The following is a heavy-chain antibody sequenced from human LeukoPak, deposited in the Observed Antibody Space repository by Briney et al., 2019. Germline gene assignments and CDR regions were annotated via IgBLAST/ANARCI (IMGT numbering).Heavy chain of an antibody. CDR2: ISYDGSNK. V-gene: IGHV3-30*14. D-gene: IGHD6-6*01. Sequence: GGSLRLSCAASGFTFSSYAMHWVRQAPGKGLEWVAVISYDGSNKYYADSVKGRFTISRDNSKNTLYLQMNSLRAEDTAVYYCARDHLAPYFASYSSSSGTFDNWGQGTLVTVSS. CDR1: GFTFSSYA. J-gene: IGHJ4*02. CDR3: ARDHLAPYFASYSSSSGTFDN.